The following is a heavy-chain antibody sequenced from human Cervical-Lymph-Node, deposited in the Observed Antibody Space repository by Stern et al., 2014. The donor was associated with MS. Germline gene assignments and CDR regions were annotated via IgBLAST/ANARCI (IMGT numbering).Heavy chain of an antibody. CDR2: ILPVFGTP. CDR1: GGTFSKFP. CDR3: ALSSETSDRWYSLGYDL. V-gene: IGHV1-69*12. J-gene: IGHJ5*02. D-gene: IGHD6-13*01. Sequence: QVQLVQSGAEVTKPGSSVKVSCKASGGTFSKFPSSWVRQAPGQGLEWMGGILPVFGTPTYAQEFRGRVTITAYVSTSTVYMELSSLRSDDTAVYYCALSSETSDRWYSLGYDLWGQGTLVTVSS.